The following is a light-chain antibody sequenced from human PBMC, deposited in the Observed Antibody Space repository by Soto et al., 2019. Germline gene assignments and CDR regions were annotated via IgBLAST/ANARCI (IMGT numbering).Light chain of an antibody. J-gene: IGLJ1*01. CDR2: EAT. Sequence: QSALTQPASVSGSPGQSITISCTGTSSDIGSYDYVSWYQQHPGKAPNLIIYEATDRPSGVSNRFSGSKSGNTASLTISGLQAEDEADYYCSSFTSTSTRLFGSGTKVTVL. CDR1: SSDIGSYDY. V-gene: IGLV2-14*01. CDR3: SSFTSTSTRL.